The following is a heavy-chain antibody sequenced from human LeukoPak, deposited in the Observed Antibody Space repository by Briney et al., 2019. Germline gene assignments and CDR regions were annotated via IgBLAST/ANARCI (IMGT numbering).Heavy chain of an antibody. CDR1: GGSISSYY. J-gene: IGHJ6*04. Sequence: PSETLSPTCTVSGGSISSYYWSWIRQPPGKGLEWIGYIYYSGSTNYNPSLKSRVTISVDTSKNQFSLKLSSVTAADTAVYYCAGGGYSYGLAYYYYGMDVWGKGTTVTVSS. D-gene: IGHD5-18*01. CDR2: IYYSGST. CDR3: AGGGYSYGLAYYYYGMDV. V-gene: IGHV4-59*01.